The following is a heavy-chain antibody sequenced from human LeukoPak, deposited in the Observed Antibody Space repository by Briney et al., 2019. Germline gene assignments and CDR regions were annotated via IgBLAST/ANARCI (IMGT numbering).Heavy chain of an antibody. Sequence: GGSLRLSCAASGFTFSSYWMSWVRQAPGKGLEWVANIKQDGSEKYYVDSVKGRFTISRDNAKNSLYLQMNSLRAEDTAVYYCARDRAVAGPGAGYWGQGTLVTVSS. V-gene: IGHV3-7*01. D-gene: IGHD6-19*01. J-gene: IGHJ4*02. CDR1: GFTFSSYW. CDR3: ARDRAVAGPGAGY. CDR2: IKQDGSEK.